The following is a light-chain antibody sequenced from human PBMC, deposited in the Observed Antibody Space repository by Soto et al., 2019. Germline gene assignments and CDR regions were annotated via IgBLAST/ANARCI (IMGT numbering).Light chain of an antibody. Sequence: EVELTQSPGTLSLSPGDTATLSCGASQSVTSNYLAWYQQTAGQPPRLLIYGASTRASGIPDRFSGSGSGTGFTLTIDRLEPEDFAVYYCQQYGTSPRTFGRGTKVEIK. CDR2: GAS. J-gene: IGKJ1*01. CDR1: QSVTSNY. CDR3: QQYGTSPRT. V-gene: IGKV3-20*01.